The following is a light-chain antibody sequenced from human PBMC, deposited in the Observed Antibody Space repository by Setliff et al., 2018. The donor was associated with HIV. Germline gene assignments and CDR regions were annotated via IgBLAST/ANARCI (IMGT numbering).Light chain of an antibody. J-gene: IGLJ1*01. CDR1: SSDVGGYNY. Sequence: QSALTQPASVSGSPGQSITISCTGTSSDVGGYNYVSWYQQHPGKAPKLMIFEVNSRPSGISNRFSGSKSGNTASLTISGLQAEDGADYYCSSYTSSSPYVFGTGTKVTVL. V-gene: IGLV2-14*01. CDR3: SSYTSSSPYV. CDR2: EVN.